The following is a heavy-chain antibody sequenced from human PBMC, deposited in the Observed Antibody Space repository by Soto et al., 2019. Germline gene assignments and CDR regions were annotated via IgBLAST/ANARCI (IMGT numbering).Heavy chain of an antibody. J-gene: IGHJ3*02. CDR3: ARADPNTYYDILTGYYDAFDI. V-gene: IGHV1-3*01. D-gene: IGHD3-9*01. CDR1: GYTFTSYA. Sequence: ASVKVSCKASGYTFTSYAMHWVRQAPGQRLEWMGWINAGNGNTKYSQKFQGRVTITRDTSASTAYMELSSLRSEDTAVYYCARADPNTYYDILTGYYDAFDIWGQGTMVTVSS. CDR2: INAGNGNT.